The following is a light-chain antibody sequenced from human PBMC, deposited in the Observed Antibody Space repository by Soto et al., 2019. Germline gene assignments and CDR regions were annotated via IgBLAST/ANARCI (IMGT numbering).Light chain of an antibody. CDR1: QSVSNS. J-gene: IGKJ4*01. CDR3: QQYNNWPSLT. Sequence: EIVLTQSPGTLSLSPGERATLSCRASQSVSNSLAWYQQKPGQAPRLLIYGASTWATGIPARFSGSGSGTEFTLTISSLQSEDFAVYYCQQYNNWPSLTFGGGTKVDIK. CDR2: GAS. V-gene: IGKV3-15*01.